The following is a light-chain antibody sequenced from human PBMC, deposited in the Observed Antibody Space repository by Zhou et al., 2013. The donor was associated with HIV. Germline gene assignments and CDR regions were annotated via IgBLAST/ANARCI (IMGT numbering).Light chain of an antibody. CDR3: MQGTHWPLT. CDR1: QSLVHSDGNTY. V-gene: IGKV2-30*02. CDR2: KVS. J-gene: IGKJ4*01. Sequence: DVVLTQSPLSLPVTLGQPASISCRSSQSLVHSDGNTYFSWFQQRPGQSPRRLIYKVSNRDFGVPDRFSGSGSGTDFTLKISRVEAEDVGVYYCMQGTHWPLTFGGGTKVEIK.